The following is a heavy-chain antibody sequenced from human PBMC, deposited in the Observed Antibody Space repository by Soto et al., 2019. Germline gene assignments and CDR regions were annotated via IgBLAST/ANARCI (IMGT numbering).Heavy chain of an antibody. Sequence: GGSLRLSCAASGFTFSSYSMNWVRQAPGKGLERVSYISSSSTTKYYADSVKGRFTISRDDSKSIAYLQMNSLKTEDTAVYYCTRDHRHLDYWGQGTLVTVSS. CDR2: ISSSSTTK. V-gene: IGHV3-48*01. CDR3: TRDHRHLDY. CDR1: GFTFSSYS. J-gene: IGHJ4*02.